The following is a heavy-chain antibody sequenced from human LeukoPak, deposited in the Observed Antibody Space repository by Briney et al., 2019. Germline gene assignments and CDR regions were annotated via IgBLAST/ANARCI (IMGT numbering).Heavy chain of an antibody. CDR2: FSGDGRSR. CDR1: GFTFEVYA. J-gene: IGHJ4*02. V-gene: IGHV3-43*02. Sequence: GGSLRLSCAASGFTFEVYAMLGVRRSPGKGLEWLSVFSGDGRSRDYAASVKGRFTISRDNSKNSLYLQMNSLRSEDTALYYCAKALWGGYLTPIVYWGQGTLVTVSS. D-gene: IGHD3-3*01. CDR3: AKALWGGYLTPIVY.